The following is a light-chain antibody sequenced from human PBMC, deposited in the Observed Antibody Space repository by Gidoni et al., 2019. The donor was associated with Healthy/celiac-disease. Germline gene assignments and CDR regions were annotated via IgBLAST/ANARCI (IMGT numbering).Light chain of an antibody. CDR3: SSYTSSSALYV. V-gene: IGLV2-14*03. Sequence: QSALTQPASVSGSPGQSITISCTGTSRDIGGYNYVSWYQQHPGKAPKLMIYDVSNRPSWVSNRFSGSKSGNTASLTISGLQAEDEADYYCSSYTSSSALYVFGTGTKVTVL. J-gene: IGLJ1*01. CDR2: DVS. CDR1: SRDIGGYNY.